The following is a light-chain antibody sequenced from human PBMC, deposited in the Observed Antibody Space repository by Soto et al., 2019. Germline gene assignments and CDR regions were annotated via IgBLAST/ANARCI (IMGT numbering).Light chain of an antibody. CDR3: QQYDNLLAPT. CDR2: DAS. CDR1: QDINSY. J-gene: IGKJ4*01. V-gene: IGKV1-33*01. Sequence: DIPMTQSPSSLSASVGDRVTITCQASQDINSYLNWFQQKPGKAPKLLIFDASNLQTGVPSRFSGSVSRTDFTFTISGLQPEDFATYFCQQYDNLLAPTFGGGTRVDI.